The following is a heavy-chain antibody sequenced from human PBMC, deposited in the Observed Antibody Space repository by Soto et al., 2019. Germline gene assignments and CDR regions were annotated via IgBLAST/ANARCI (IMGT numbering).Heavy chain of an antibody. V-gene: IGHV1-2*02. Sequence: SVNFSCQASGYTFTSYNINWVPQAPGQGLEWMGWINPNSGGTNYAQKFQGRVTMTRDTSISTAYMELSRLRSDDTAVYYCARDKGPTYYDFWSGYQSRSNWFDPWGQGTLVTV. CDR1: GYTFTSYN. CDR2: INPNSGGT. D-gene: IGHD3-3*01. CDR3: ARDKGPTYYDFWSGYQSRSNWFDP. J-gene: IGHJ5*02.